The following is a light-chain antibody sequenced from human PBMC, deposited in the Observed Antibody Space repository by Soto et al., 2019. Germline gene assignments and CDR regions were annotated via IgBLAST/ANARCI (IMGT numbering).Light chain of an antibody. CDR2: DAS. Sequence: EILLTQSPGTLSLSPGERATLSCRASQSISSYLAWYQQKPGQSPRLIIYDASNRANGIPARFSGSGSGTDFTLTISSLEPEDFAFYYCQQRSNWHPITFGQGTRLEIK. CDR1: QSISSY. J-gene: IGKJ5*01. CDR3: QQRSNWHPIT. V-gene: IGKV3-11*01.